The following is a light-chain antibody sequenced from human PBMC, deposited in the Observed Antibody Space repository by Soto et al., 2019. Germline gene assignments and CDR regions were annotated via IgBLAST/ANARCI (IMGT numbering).Light chain of an antibody. CDR2: AAS. Sequence: IQMTQSPSSLSASVGYRFTITCRASQGISSYLAWYQQKPRKAPKLLIHAASSLQSGVPSRLSGSGSGTAFTLTISSLQPEDSATYYCQQANSPLTFGGGTKVDIK. CDR3: QQANSPLT. V-gene: IGKV1-12*01. J-gene: IGKJ4*01. CDR1: QGISSY.